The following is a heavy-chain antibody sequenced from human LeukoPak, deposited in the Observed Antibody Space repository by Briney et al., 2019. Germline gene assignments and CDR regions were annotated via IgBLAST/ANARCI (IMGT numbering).Heavy chain of an antibody. D-gene: IGHD4-11*01. V-gene: IGHV3-74*01. CDR3: ARGLQNKYGMDV. CDR1: GFTFSNYW. CDR2: VKYDGIST. J-gene: IGHJ6*02. Sequence: GWSLRLSCAASGFTFSNYWMHWVRQTPGKGLVWVSRVKYDGISTNYVEFVQGRFTISRDNAKNTLYLQMNNLRAEDTAVYYCARGLQNKYGMDVWGQGTTVTVSS.